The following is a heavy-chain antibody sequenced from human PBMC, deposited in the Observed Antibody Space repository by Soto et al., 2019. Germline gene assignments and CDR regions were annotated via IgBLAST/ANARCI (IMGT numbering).Heavy chain of an antibody. J-gene: IGHJ6*02. CDR2: IIPIFGTA. V-gene: IGHV1-69*13. Sequence: ASVKVSCKASGGTFSSYAISWVRQAPGQGLEWMGGIIPIFGTANYAQKFQGRVTITADESTSTAYMELSSLRSEDTAVYYCARFKDPPPQYYYYYYGMDVWGQGTTVTVSS. CDR3: ARFKDPPPQYYYYYYGMDV. CDR1: GGTFSSYA.